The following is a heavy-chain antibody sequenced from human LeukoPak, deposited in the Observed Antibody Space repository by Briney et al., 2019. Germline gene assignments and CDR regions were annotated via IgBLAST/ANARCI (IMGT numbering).Heavy chain of an antibody. CDR2: INSDGSST. J-gene: IGHJ4*02. Sequence: PGGSLRLSCAASGFTFSSYWMHWVRQAPGKGLVWVSRINSDGSSTSYADSVKGRFTISRDSAKNTLYLQMNSLRAEDTAVYYCARPVYCSGGSCYSSFDYWGQGTLVTVSS. V-gene: IGHV3-74*01. CDR1: GFTFSSYW. CDR3: ARPVYCSGGSCYSSFDY. D-gene: IGHD2-15*01.